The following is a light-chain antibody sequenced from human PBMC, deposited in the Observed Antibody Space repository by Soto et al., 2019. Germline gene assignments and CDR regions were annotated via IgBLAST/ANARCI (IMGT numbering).Light chain of an antibody. CDR1: SSDVGGYDY. Sequence: QSVLTQPASVSGSPGQSITISCTGTSSDVGGYDYVSWYQQYPDKAPKLMIYDVSNRPSGVSNRFSGSKSGNTASLTISGLQAEDEAEYYCSSYTSSNTLVFGGGTKLTVL. J-gene: IGLJ2*01. CDR3: SSYTSSNTLV. CDR2: DVS. V-gene: IGLV2-14*01.